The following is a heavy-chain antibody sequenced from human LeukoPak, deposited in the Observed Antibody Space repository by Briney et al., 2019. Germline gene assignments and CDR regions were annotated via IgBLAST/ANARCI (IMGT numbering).Heavy chain of an antibody. CDR1: GGSISSGGYY. J-gene: IGHJ6*03. CDR3: ARDRGYCSSTSCYTAYYYMDV. V-gene: IGHV4-31*03. D-gene: IGHD2-2*02. Sequence: SETLSLTCTVSGGSISSGGYYWSWIRQHPGKGLEWIGYIYYSGSTYYNPSLKSRVTISVDTSKNQFSLKLSSVTAADTAVYYCARDRGYCSSTSCYTAYYYMDVWGKGTTVTVSS. CDR2: IYYSGST.